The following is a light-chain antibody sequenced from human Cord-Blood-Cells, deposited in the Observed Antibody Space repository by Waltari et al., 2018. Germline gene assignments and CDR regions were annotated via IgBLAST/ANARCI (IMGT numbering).Light chain of an antibody. CDR3: QQYGSSRT. Sequence: DIVLTQSPGPLSLSPGERATLSCMASQSGSSSYLAWYHQTPGQAPRLLIYGASSRATGIPDRFSGSGSGTDFTLTISRLEPEDFAVYYWQQYGSSRTFGQGTKVEIK. V-gene: IGKV3-20*01. J-gene: IGKJ1*01. CDR2: GAS. CDR1: QSGSSSY.